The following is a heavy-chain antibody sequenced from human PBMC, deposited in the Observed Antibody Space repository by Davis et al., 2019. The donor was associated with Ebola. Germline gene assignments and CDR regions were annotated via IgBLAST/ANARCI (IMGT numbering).Heavy chain of an antibody. CDR3: ATLGSRGD. CDR1: GGSISSGDFY. V-gene: IGHV4-30-4*01. Sequence: SETLSLTCNVSGGSISSGDFYWSWIRQRPGKGLEWIAYMYYSGGTYYNPSLKSRVSLSIDTSKNQFSLRLTSVTAVDTAVYYCATLGSRGDWGQGTLVTVSS. D-gene: IGHD2/OR15-2a*01. J-gene: IGHJ4*02. CDR2: MYYSGGT.